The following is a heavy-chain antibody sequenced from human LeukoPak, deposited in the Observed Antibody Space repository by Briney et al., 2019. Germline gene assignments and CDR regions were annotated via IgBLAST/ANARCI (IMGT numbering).Heavy chain of an antibody. D-gene: IGHD1-26*01. Sequence: GRSLRLSCAASGFTFSSYAIHWVRQAPGRGLEWVAVISYDGSTKYNADSVKGRFTISRDNSKNTLYLQMNSLRPEDTAVYYCAGHLGARHYFDYWGQGTLVTVSS. CDR3: AGHLGARHYFDY. CDR2: ISYDGSTK. J-gene: IGHJ4*02. V-gene: IGHV3-30*04. CDR1: GFTFSSYA.